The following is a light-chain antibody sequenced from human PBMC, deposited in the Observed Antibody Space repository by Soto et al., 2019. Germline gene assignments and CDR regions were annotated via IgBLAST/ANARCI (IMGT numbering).Light chain of an antibody. CDR2: EVS. V-gene: IGLV2-8*01. Sequence: QSVLTQPPSASGSPGQSVTISCTGTSSDVGRYKYVSWYQQHPGKAPKVMIHEVSNRPSGVADRFSGSKSGSTASLTVSGLQAEDEADYYCSSYAGSNNDVFGTGTKLTVL. J-gene: IGLJ1*01. CDR1: SSDVGRYKY. CDR3: SSYAGSNNDV.